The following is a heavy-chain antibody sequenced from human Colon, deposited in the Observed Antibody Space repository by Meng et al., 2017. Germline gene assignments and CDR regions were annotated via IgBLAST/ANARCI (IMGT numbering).Heavy chain of an antibody. Sequence: GGSLRLSCAASGFTFSSYWMSWVRQAPGKGLVRVANIKQDGSEKYYVDSVKGRFTISRDNAKNSLYLQMNSLRAEDTAVYYCARAGLLWFGELLWWGGYYYGMDVGGQGTTVTVSS. CDR1: GFTFSSYW. CDR2: IKQDGSEK. J-gene: IGHJ6*02. V-gene: IGHV3-7*01. CDR3: ARAGLLWFGELLWWGGYYYGMDV. D-gene: IGHD3-10*01.